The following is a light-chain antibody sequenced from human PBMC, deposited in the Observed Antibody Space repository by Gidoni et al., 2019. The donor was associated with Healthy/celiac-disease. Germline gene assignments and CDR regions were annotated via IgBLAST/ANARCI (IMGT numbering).Light chain of an antibody. CDR2: GAS. J-gene: IGKJ5*01. CDR3: QQYNNWPRIT. CDR1: QSFSSN. V-gene: IGKV3-15*01. Sequence: ELVMTPSPATLSVSPGERATLSCRASQSFSSNLAWYQQKPGQAPRILIYGASTRATGSPARFSGSGSGTEFTLTISSLQSEDFAVYYCQQYNNWPRITFGQGTRLEIK.